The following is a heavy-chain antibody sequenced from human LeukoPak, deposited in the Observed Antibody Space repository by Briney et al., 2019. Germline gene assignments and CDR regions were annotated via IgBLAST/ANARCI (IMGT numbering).Heavy chain of an antibody. J-gene: IGHJ6*03. CDR1: GGTFGGHG. CDR3: AKAGIQLWEGDSFYYYLDV. D-gene: IGHD5-18*01. CDR2: IIPLSGPA. Sequence: GASVKVSCKASGGTFGGHGISWVRQAPGQGLEWMGGIIPLSGPANYAPKFQGTVTITADKSTGTAYLELNSLRSEDTAVYYCAKAGIQLWEGDSFYYYLDVWGKGTTVTVSS. V-gene: IGHV1-69*06.